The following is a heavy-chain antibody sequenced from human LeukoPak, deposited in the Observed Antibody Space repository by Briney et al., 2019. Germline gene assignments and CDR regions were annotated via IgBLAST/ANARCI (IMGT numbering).Heavy chain of an antibody. CDR3: ARDYKYAFDN. D-gene: IGHD5-24*01. J-gene: IGHJ4*02. CDR1: GFTFSNYW. CDR2: IGIDSGNT. Sequence: GGSLRLSCTASGFTFSNYWMTWVRQAPGKGLEWISYIGIDSGNTNYADSVKGRFTISGDKAKNSLYLQMNSLRVEDTAVYYCARDYKYAFDNWGQGTLVTVSS. V-gene: IGHV3-48*01.